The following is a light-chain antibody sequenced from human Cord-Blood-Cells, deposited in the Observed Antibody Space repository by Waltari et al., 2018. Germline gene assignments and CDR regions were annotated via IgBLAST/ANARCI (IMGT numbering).Light chain of an antibody. CDR3: QQYNNWPPERT. CDR1: QSVSSN. V-gene: IGKV3-15*01. Sequence: EIVMTQSPATLSVSPGERATLSCRASQSVSSNVAWYQQKPGQATRLLIYGASTRATGIPARFSGSGSGTEFTLTISSLQSEDFAVYYCQQYNNWPPERTFGQGTKVEIK. J-gene: IGKJ1*01. CDR2: GAS.